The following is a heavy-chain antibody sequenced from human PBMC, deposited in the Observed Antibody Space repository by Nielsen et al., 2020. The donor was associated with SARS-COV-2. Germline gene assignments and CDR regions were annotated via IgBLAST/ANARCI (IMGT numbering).Heavy chain of an antibody. V-gene: IGHV4-59*01. CDR3: ARDLTTYYDFWSGPYYYGMDV. J-gene: IGHJ6*02. CDR2: IYYNGNT. Sequence: SETLSLTCTVSGGSISDDYWSWIRQPPGRGLEWIGYIYYNGNTNYNPSFKSRVSISVDTSKMIFSLKLSSVTAADTAVYYCARDLTTYYDFWSGPYYYGMDVWGQGTTVTVSS. D-gene: IGHD3-3*01. CDR1: GGSISDDY.